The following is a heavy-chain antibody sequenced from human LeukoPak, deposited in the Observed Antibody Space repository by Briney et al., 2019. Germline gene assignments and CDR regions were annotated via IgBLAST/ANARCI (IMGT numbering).Heavy chain of an antibody. J-gene: IGHJ3*02. CDR2: IWYDGSNK. CDR3: AKDLAYYDFWSGYPGYAFDI. V-gene: IGHV3-33*06. D-gene: IGHD3-3*01. Sequence: GGSLRLSCAASGFTFSSYGVHWVRQAPGKGLEWVAVIWYDGSNKYYADSVKGRFTISRDNSKNTLYLQMNSLRAEDTAVYYCAKDLAYYDFWSGYPGYAFDIWGQGTMVTVSS. CDR1: GFTFSSYG.